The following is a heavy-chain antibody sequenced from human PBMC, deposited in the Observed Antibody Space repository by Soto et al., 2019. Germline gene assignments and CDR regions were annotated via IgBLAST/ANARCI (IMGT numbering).Heavy chain of an antibody. CDR2: ISGSGGST. D-gene: IGHD1-26*01. CDR3: AKPKWELLGGLFWGAFDI. CDR1: GFTFSSYA. J-gene: IGHJ3*02. Sequence: EVQLLGSGGGLVQPGGSLRLSCAASGFTFSSYAMSWVRQAPGKRLEWVSAISGSGGSTYYADSVKGRFTIFRENTKNTLYLQMNSLRAQETAVYYCAKPKWELLGGLFWGAFDIWGQGTMVTVSS. V-gene: IGHV3-23*01.